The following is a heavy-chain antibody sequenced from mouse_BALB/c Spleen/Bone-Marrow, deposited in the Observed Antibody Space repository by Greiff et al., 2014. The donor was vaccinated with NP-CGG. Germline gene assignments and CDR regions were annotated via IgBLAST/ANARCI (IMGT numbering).Heavy chain of an antibody. D-gene: IGHD2-3*01. CDR2: IYPGDGST. CDR3: ARSDDGFPYSFDS. CDR1: GYTFTSYD. Sequence: VQLQQSGPELVKPGALVKIYCKASGYTFTSYDINWVKQRPGQGLEWIGWIYPGDGSTKYNEKFKGKATLTADRSSSTAYMQLSSLTSEKSAVYFCARSDDGFPYSFDSWGQGTTLTVSS. V-gene: IGHV1S56*01. J-gene: IGHJ2*01.